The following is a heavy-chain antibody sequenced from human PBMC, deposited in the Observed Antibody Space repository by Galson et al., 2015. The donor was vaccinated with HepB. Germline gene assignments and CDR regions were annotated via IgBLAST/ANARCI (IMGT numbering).Heavy chain of an antibody. J-gene: IGHJ5*02. CDR2: INHSGST. Sequence: SETLSLTCAVYGGSFSGYYWSWIRQPPGKGLEWIGEINHSGSTNYNPSLKSRVTISVDTSKNQFSLKLSSVTAADTAVYYCARREDYSYGGGWFDPWGQGTLVTVSS. D-gene: IGHD5-18*01. CDR3: ARREDYSYGGGWFDP. CDR1: GGSFSGYY. V-gene: IGHV4-34*01.